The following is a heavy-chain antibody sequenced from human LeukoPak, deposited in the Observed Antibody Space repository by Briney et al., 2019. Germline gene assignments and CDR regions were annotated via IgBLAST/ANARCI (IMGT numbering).Heavy chain of an antibody. Sequence: GALRLSCAASGFTFTSYWMTWVRQAPGKGLEWVANIKQDGSVKNYVDSLRGRFTISRDNAKDSLYLQMNSLRAEDTAVYFCARNYYYRFDYWGQGTLVAVSS. D-gene: IGHD3-10*01. CDR1: GFTFTSYW. J-gene: IGHJ4*02. V-gene: IGHV3-7*01. CDR3: ARNYYYRFDY. CDR2: IKQDGSVK.